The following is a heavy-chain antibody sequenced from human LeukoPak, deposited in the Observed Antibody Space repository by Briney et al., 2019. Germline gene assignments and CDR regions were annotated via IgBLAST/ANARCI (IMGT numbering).Heavy chain of an antibody. CDR2: ISGSGGST. CDR1: GFIFSSYD. Sequence: GGSLRLSCAASGFIFSSYDMSWVRQAPGKGLEWVSDISGSGGSTDYADSVRGRFTISRDDSKNTLYLQMDSLRAEDTAVYYCARDSVGVPTDFDYWGQGTLVTVSS. V-gene: IGHV3-23*01. D-gene: IGHD1-26*01. CDR3: ARDSVGVPTDFDY. J-gene: IGHJ4*02.